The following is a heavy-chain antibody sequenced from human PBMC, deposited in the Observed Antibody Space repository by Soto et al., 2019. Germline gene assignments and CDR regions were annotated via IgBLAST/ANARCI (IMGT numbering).Heavy chain of an antibody. D-gene: IGHD2-21*02. Sequence: PSXTLSLACTVSGGSISSGDYYWSWIRQPPGKGLEWIGYIYYSGSTYYNPSLKGRVTISVDTSKNQFSLKLSSVTAADTAVYYCARAMVVTQNWFDPWGQGTLVTV. CDR1: GGSISSGDYY. V-gene: IGHV4-30-4*01. CDR2: IYYSGST. CDR3: ARAMVVTQNWFDP. J-gene: IGHJ5*02.